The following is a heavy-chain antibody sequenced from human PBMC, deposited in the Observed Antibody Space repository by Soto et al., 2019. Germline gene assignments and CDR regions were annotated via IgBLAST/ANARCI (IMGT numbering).Heavy chain of an antibody. V-gene: IGHV4-59*01. CDR3: ARSLSGWLDAFDI. J-gene: IGHJ3*02. Sequence: PSETLSLTCTVSGGSISSYYWSWIRQPPGKGLEWIGYIYYSGSTNYNPSLKSRVTISVDTSKNQFSLKLSSVTAADTAVYYCARSLSGWLDAFDIWGQGTMVTVSS. D-gene: IGHD6-19*01. CDR2: IYYSGST. CDR1: GGSISSYY.